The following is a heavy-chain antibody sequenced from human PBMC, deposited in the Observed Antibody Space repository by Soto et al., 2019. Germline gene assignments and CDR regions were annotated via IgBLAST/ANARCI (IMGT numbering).Heavy chain of an antibody. CDR3: AGDFWRREYYYGMDV. V-gene: IGHV3-30-3*01. Sequence: SLRLSCAASGFTFSSYAMHWVRQAPGKGLEWVAVISYDGSNKYYADSVKGRFTISRDNAKNSLYLQMNSLRAEDTAVYYCAGDFWRREYYYGMDVWGQGTTVTVSS. CDR1: GFTFSSYA. J-gene: IGHJ6*02. CDR2: ISYDGSNK. D-gene: IGHD3-3*01.